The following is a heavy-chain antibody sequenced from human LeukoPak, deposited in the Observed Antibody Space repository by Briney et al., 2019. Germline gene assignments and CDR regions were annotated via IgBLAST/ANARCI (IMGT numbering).Heavy chain of an antibody. Sequence: WVRQAPXQGXXWMGRIIPILGIANYAQKFQGRVTITADKSTSTAYMELSSLRSEDTAVYYCARDANTMVRGVINAWIYWGQGTLVTVPS. V-gene: IGHV1-69*04. D-gene: IGHD3-10*01. CDR2: IIPILGIA. CDR3: ARDANTMVRGVINAWIY. J-gene: IGHJ4*02.